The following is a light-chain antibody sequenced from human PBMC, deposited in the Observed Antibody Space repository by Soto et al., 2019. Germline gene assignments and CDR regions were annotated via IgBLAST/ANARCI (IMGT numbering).Light chain of an antibody. V-gene: IGLV2-14*01. CDR1: SSDVGGYNY. CDR3: SSYTSSSTLYV. CDR2: DVS. Sequence: QSVLTQPASVSGSPGQSITISCTGTSSDVGGYNYVSWYQQHPGKAPKLMIYDVSSRPSGVSTRFSGSKSGNTASLTISGLQAEDEADYYCSSYTSSSTLYVFGTGTKVTAL. J-gene: IGLJ1*01.